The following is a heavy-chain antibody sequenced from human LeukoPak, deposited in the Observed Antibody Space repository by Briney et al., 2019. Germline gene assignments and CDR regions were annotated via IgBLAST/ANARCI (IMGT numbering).Heavy chain of an antibody. CDR1: GYTLTELS. CDR3: ARARITIFGVVRREPPYYFDY. V-gene: IGHV1-24*01. J-gene: IGHJ4*02. Sequence: GASVKVSCKVSGYTLTELSMHRVRQAPGKGLEWMGGFDPEDGETTYAQKFQGRVTMTEDTSTDTAYMELSSLRSEDTAVYYCARARITIFGVVRREPPYYFDYWGLGTLVTVSS. D-gene: IGHD3-3*01. CDR2: FDPEDGET.